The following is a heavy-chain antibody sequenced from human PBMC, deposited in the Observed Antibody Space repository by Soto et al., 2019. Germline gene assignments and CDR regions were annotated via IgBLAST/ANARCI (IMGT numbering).Heavy chain of an antibody. J-gene: IGHJ5*02. CDR1: GDSISSYY. V-gene: IGHV4-59*08. Sequence: PSETLSLTCTVSGDSISSYYWSWIRQPPGKGLEWIGYIYYSGSTNYNPSLKSRVTISVDTSKNQFSLKLSSVTAADTAVYYCARHVLPGIHSYYGSGIYWFDPWGQGTLVTVSS. D-gene: IGHD3-10*01. CDR3: ARHVLPGIHSYYGSGIYWFDP. CDR2: IYYSGST.